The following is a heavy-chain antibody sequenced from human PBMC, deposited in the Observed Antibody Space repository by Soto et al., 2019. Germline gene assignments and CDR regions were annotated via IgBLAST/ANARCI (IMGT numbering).Heavy chain of an antibody. V-gene: IGHV4-4*02. D-gene: IGHD6-19*01. CDR3: ARTGYSRGWVAY. J-gene: IGHJ4*02. CDR1: GGSISSSNW. CDR2: IYHSGST. Sequence: QVQLQESGPGLVKPSGTLSLTCAVSGGSISSSNWWNWVRQPPGKGLEWIGEIYHSGSTNYNPSLKSRVPTSVDRSKNQFALKLNSVTAADTAVYYCARTGYSRGWVAYWGQGTLVTVSS.